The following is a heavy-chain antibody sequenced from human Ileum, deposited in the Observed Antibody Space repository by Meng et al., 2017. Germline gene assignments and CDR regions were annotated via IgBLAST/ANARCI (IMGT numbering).Heavy chain of an antibody. J-gene: IGHJ5*02. CDR2: IFYSGST. V-gene: IGHV4-31*03. CDR1: GGSISSGGYY. CDR3: ARVRRGLGLRFDP. Sequence: QVLLQASGPGLVKPYQNLSLTCTVSGGSISSGGYYWGWIRQHPGKGLEWIGYIFYSGSTYYNSSLKSRINISVDTSKNQFSLKVSSVTAADTAVYYCARVRRGLGLRFDPWGQGTLVTVSS. D-gene: IGHD3/OR15-3a*01.